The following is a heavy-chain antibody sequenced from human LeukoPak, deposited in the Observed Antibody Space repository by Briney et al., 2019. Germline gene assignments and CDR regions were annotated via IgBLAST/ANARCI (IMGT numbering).Heavy chain of an antibody. D-gene: IGHD2/OR15-2a*01. CDR3: AGVRHDPLEYYYYIDV. CDR1: GDSLSRYY. J-gene: IGHJ6*03. Sequence: PSETLSLTCAVYGDSLSRYYWTWIRQSPGKGLEWLGEINPSGSPDYNPSLKSRATISVDTSKNQFSLRLASVTAADTAVYYCAGVRHDPLEYYYYIDVWGKGTTVTVSS. CDR2: INPSGSP. V-gene: IGHV4-34*01.